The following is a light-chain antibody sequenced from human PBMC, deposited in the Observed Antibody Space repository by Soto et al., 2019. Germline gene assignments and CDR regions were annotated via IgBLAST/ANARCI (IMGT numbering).Light chain of an antibody. J-gene: IGKJ1*01. CDR2: KAS. CDR1: QSISSW. V-gene: IGKV1-5*03. CDR3: QHYNSYSEA. Sequence: DIPMTQSPSTLSASVGDRVTITWRASQSISSWLAWYQQKPGKAPKLLIYKASTLKSGVPSRFSGSGSGTEFTLTISSLQPDDFATYYCQHYNSYSEAFGQGTKVDIK.